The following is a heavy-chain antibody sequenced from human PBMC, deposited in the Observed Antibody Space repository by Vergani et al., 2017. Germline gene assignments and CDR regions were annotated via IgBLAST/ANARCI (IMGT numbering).Heavy chain of an antibody. CDR2: IFYTGTS. J-gene: IGHJ5*02. D-gene: IGHD1-26*01. CDR1: GTSISGSSDY. CDR3: ATYSGSYSSNWFDP. V-gene: IGHV4-39*01. Sequence: QLQLQESGPGLLKPSETLSLTCSVSGTSISGSSDYWGWIRQPPGKGLEWIGSIFYTGTSYYNPSLESRATNSVDTSKNQFSLKLKSVTAADTAVYYCATYSGSYSSNWFDPWGQGTLVTVSS.